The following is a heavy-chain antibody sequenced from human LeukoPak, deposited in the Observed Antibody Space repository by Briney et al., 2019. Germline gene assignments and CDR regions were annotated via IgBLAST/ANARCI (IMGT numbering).Heavy chain of an antibody. D-gene: IGHD6-19*01. CDR1: GFTFSSYG. V-gene: IGHV3-23*01. CDR3: AKGVAGSGCVDY. Sequence: QTGGPLRLSCEASGFTFSSYGMSWVRQAPGKGLEWVSGITGSGGSTYYTDSVKGRFTISRENSKNTLYLQMNSLRVEDTAVYYCAKGVAGSGCVDYWGQGTLVTVSS. CDR2: ITGSGGST. J-gene: IGHJ4*02.